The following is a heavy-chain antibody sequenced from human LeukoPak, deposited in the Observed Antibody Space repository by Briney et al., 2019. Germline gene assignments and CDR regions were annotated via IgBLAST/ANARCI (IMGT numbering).Heavy chain of an antibody. V-gene: IGHV4-38-2*02. CDR2: IYHSGST. D-gene: IGHD5-24*01. J-gene: IGHJ4*02. Sequence: SETLSLTCTVSGYSISSGYYWGWIRQPPGKGLEWIGSIYHSGSTFDNPSLKSRVTISVDTSKNQFSLKLSSVTAADTAVYYCARAFNGYLPDYWGQGTLVTVSS. CDR3: ARAFNGYLPDY. CDR1: GYSISSGYY.